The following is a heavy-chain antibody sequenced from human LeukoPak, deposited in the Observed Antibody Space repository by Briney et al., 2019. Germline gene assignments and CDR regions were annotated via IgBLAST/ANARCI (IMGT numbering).Heavy chain of an antibody. Sequence: SETLSLTCTVSGGSISRGSYYWSWIRQPAGKGLEWIGRIYTSGSTNYNPSLKSRVTISVDTSKNQFSLKLSSVTAADTAVYYCARSGLSGHFDYWGQGTLVTVSS. D-gene: IGHD2-15*01. CDR2: IYTSGST. CDR1: GGSISRGSYY. J-gene: IGHJ4*02. CDR3: ARSGLSGHFDY. V-gene: IGHV4-61*02.